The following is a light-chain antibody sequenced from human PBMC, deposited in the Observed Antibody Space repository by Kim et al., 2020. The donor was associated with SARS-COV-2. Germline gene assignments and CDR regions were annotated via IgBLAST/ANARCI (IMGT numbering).Light chain of an antibody. V-gene: IGLV2-23*02. Sequence: QSALTQPASVSGSPGQSITISCTGTSSDVGNYDLVSWYQQHPGKAPKLIVYDVTKRPSGVSHRFSGSKSGNTASLTVSGLQAEDEADYYCCSYAVSSTYVFGVGTKVTVL. J-gene: IGLJ1*01. CDR1: SSDVGNYDL. CDR2: DVT. CDR3: CSYAVSSTYV.